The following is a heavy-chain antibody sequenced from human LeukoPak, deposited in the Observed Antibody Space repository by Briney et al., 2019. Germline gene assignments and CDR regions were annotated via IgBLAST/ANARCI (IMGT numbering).Heavy chain of an antibody. CDR2: IYHSGST. J-gene: IGHJ5*02. CDR1: GGSISSGGYY. Sequence: SETLSLTCTVSGGSISSGGYYWSWIRQPPGKGLEWIGYIYHSGSTYYNPSLKSRVTISVDRSKNQFSLKLSSVTAADTAVYYCARAGAWQIDPWGQGTLVTVSS. CDR3: ARAGAWQIDP. D-gene: IGHD3-10*01. V-gene: IGHV4-30-2*01.